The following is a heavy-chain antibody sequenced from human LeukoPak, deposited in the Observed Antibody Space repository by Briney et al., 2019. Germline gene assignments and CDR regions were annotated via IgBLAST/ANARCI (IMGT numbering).Heavy chain of an antibody. CDR1: GFTFSSYG. D-gene: IGHD1-1*01. CDR2: IRYDGSNK. J-gene: IGHJ4*02. CDR3: AKVQLELDIYFDY. Sequence: PGGSLRLSCAASGFTFSSYGMHWVRQAPGRGLEWVAFIRYDGSNKYYADSVKGRFTISRDNSKNTLYLQMNSLRAEDTAVYYCAKVQLELDIYFDYWGQGTLVTVSS. V-gene: IGHV3-30*02.